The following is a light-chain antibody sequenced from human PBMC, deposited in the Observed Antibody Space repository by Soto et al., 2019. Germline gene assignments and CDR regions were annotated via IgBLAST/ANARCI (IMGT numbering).Light chain of an antibody. CDR1: TTDVGGYNY. CDR2: DVS. V-gene: IGLV2-11*01. J-gene: IGLJ2*01. CDR3: CSYAGSYTPVV. Sequence: QSALTQPRSVSGSPGQSVTISCTGTTTDVGGYNYVSWYHQHPAKAPKLMIYDVSKRPSGVPDRFSGSKSGNTASLTISGLQAEDEADYYCCSYAGSYTPVVFGGGTKLTVL.